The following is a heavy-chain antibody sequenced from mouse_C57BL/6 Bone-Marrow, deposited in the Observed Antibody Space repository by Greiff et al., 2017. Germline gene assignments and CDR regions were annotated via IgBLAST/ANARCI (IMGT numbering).Heavy chain of an antibody. Sequence: EVQLQESGPELVKPGASVKISCKASGYSFTGYFMNWVMQSHGKSLEWIGRINPYNGDTYYNQKFKGKATLTVDKSSSTAHMELRSLTSEDSAVYYCANGGSSSFAYWGQGTLVTVSA. D-gene: IGHD1-1*01. CDR1: GYSFTGYF. V-gene: IGHV1-20*01. J-gene: IGHJ3*01. CDR3: ANGGSSSFAY. CDR2: INPYNGDT.